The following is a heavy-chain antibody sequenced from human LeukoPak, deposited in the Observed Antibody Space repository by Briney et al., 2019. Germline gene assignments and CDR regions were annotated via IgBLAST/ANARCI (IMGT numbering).Heavy chain of an antibody. V-gene: IGHV3-7*01. J-gene: IGHJ4*02. CDR1: GFIFSSCW. CDR3: ATLKDAVAIFDN. Sequence: PGGSQILACAASGFIFSSCWMSWGRQAPGKGLEWVASINQGGTDKRHAASVKGRFTISRDNAKNSLYVQMNSLGAEDTAVYYCATLKDAVAIFDNLGQGTLVTVSS. CDR2: INQGGTDK. D-gene: IGHD5-12*01.